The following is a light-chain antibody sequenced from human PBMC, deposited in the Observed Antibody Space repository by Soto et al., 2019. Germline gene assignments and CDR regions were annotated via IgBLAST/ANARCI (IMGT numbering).Light chain of an antibody. J-gene: IGKJ4*01. CDR3: QQGSHWPPLT. Sequence: EIVLTQSPATLSLSPGERATLSCGASQSVSSSLAWYQQKPGQAPRLLIYDTSNRATGIPARFSGSGSGTDFTLTISSLESEDFAIYYCQQGSHWPPLTFGGGTRVEIK. V-gene: IGKV3-11*01. CDR1: QSVSSS. CDR2: DTS.